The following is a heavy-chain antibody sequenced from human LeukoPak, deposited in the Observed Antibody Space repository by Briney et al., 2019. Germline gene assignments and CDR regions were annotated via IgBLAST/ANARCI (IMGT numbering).Heavy chain of an antibody. CDR1: GFTFSSYA. Sequence: PGGSLRLSCAASGFTFSSYAMSWIRQPPGKGLEWIGEINHSGSTNYNPSLKGRVTISVDTSKNQFSLKLSSVTAADTAVYYCARVEGRYYYGSGRNPNWFDPWGQGTLVTVS. CDR3: ARVEGRYYYGSGRNPNWFDP. CDR2: INHSGST. D-gene: IGHD3-10*01. V-gene: IGHV4-34*01. J-gene: IGHJ5*02.